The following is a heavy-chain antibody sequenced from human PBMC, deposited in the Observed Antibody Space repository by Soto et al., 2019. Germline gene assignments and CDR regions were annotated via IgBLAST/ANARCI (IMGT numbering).Heavy chain of an antibody. J-gene: IGHJ4*02. Sequence: PSETLSLTCTVSGGSISTYYWSWIRQAPGKGLQWIGYTFYSGGNAYNPSLKSRVTMSLDMSKKQISLNLSSVTTEDTATYFCARLQLVHKVIDYWGKGTLVTVSS. CDR1: GGSISTYY. CDR2: TFYSGGN. D-gene: IGHD1-1*01. CDR3: ARLQLVHKVIDY. V-gene: IGHV4-59*01.